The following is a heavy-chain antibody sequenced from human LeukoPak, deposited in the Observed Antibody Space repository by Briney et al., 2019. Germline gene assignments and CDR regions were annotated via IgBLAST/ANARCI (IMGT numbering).Heavy chain of an antibody. Sequence: ASVKVSCKASGYTFTSNYIHWVRQAPGQGLEWMGMIYPRDGSTSYAQKFQGRVTVIRDTSTSTVHMELSGLRSEDTAVYYCARDQEGFDYWGQGALVTVSS. CDR1: GYTFTSNY. CDR3: ARDQEGFDY. CDR2: IYPRDGST. V-gene: IGHV1-46*01. J-gene: IGHJ4*02.